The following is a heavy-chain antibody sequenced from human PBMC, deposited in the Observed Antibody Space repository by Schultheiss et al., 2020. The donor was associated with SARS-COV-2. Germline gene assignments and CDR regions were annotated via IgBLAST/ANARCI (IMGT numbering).Heavy chain of an antibody. CDR2: ISYDGSNK. V-gene: IGHV3-30*14. CDR3: AKVVSPIDYAMDV. CDR1: GFTFSSHW. Sequence: GGSLRLSCAASGFTFSSHWMSWVRQAPGKGLEWVAVISYDGSNKYYADSVKGRFTISRDNSRNTLYVHIDGLRAEDTATYYCAKVVSPIDYAMDVWGQGTTVTVSS. D-gene: IGHD2-15*01. J-gene: IGHJ6*02.